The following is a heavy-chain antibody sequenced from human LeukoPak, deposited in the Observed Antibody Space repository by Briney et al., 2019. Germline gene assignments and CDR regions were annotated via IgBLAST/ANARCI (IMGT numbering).Heavy chain of an antibody. Sequence: SETLSLTCTVSGGSISSYYWSWIRQPAGKGLEWIGRIYTSGSTNYNPSLKSRVTMSVDTSKNQFSLKLSSVTAADTAVYYCARNPCSSTSCYPSWFDPWGQGTLVTVSS. CDR1: GGSISSYY. D-gene: IGHD2-2*01. CDR2: IYTSGST. J-gene: IGHJ5*02. V-gene: IGHV4-4*07. CDR3: ARNPCSSTSCYPSWFDP.